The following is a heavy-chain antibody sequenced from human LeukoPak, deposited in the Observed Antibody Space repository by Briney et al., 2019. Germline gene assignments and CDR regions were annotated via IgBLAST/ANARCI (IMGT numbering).Heavy chain of an antibody. CDR2: IYYSGST. D-gene: IGHD6-6*01. CDR1: GGSLSSSSYY. Sequence: SETLSLTCTVSGGSLSSSSYYWGWIRQPPEKGLEWLGSIYYSGSTYYNPSLKSRVTISVDTSKNQFSLKLSSVTAADTAVYYCARPRGAARPHWFDPWGQGTLVTVSS. CDR3: ARPRGAARPHWFDP. V-gene: IGHV4-39*01. J-gene: IGHJ5*02.